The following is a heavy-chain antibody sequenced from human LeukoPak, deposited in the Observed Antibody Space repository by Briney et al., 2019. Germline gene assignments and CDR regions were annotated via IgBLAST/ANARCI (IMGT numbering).Heavy chain of an antibody. V-gene: IGHV3-64*01. Sequence: PGGSLRLSCAASGFTFSSYATHWVRQAPGKGLEYVSAISSNGGSTYYANSVKGRFTISRDNSKNTLYLQMGSLRAEDTAIYYCTKDKGNYFFDYWGQGTLVTVSS. J-gene: IGHJ4*02. CDR1: GFTFSSYA. CDR3: TKDKGNYFFDY. CDR2: ISSNGGST. D-gene: IGHD4-23*01.